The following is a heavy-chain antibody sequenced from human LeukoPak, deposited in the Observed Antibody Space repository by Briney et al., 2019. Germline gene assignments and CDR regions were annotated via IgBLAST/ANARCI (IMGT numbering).Heavy chain of an antibody. V-gene: IGHV4-39*01. CDR3: ARRPV. CDR1: GGSISSSSYY. J-gene: IGHJ4*02. Sequence: SETLSLTYTVSGGSISSSSYYWGWIRQPPGKGLEWIGSIYYSGSTYYNPSLKSRVTISVDTSKNQFSLKLSSVTAADTAVYYCARRPVWGQGTLVTVSS. CDR2: IYYSGST.